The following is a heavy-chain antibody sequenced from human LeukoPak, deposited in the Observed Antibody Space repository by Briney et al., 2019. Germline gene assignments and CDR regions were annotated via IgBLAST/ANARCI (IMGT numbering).Heavy chain of an antibody. V-gene: IGHV3-7*01. J-gene: IGHJ6*03. CDR1: GFTFSSYW. CDR2: IKQDGSEK. Sequence: PGGSLRLSCAASGFTFSSYWMSWVRQAPGKGLEWVANIKQDGSEKYYVDSVKGRFTISRDNAKNSLYLQMNSLRVEDTAVYYCARDRYSSGWSDYMDVWGKGTTVTVSS. D-gene: IGHD6-19*01. CDR3: ARDRYSSGWSDYMDV.